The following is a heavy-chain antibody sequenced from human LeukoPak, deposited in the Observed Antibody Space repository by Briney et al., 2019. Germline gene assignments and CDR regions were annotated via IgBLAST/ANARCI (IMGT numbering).Heavy chain of an antibody. CDR3: ARERDSSGWHFDY. CDR2: IKQDGSEK. V-gene: IGHV3-7*01. J-gene: IGHJ4*02. Sequence: GGSLRLSCAASGFTFSSYWMSWVRQAPGKGLEWVANIKQDGSEKYYVDSVKGRFTISRDNAKNSLYLQMNGLRAEDTAVYYCARERDSSGWHFDYWGQGTLVTVSS. CDR1: GFTFSSYW. D-gene: IGHD6-19*01.